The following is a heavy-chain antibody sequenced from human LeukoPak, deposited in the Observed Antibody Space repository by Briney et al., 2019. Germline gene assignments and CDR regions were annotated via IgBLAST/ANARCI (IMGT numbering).Heavy chain of an antibody. J-gene: IGHJ4*02. CDR1: GGSISSYY. Sequence: SETLSLTCTVSGGSISSYYWSWTRQPPGKGLEWIGYIYYSGSTNYNPSLKSRVTISVDTSKNQFSLKLSSVTAADTAVYYCARHSKAKRIDYWGQGTLVTVSS. V-gene: IGHV4-59*08. CDR2: IYYSGST. CDR3: ARHSKAKRIDY.